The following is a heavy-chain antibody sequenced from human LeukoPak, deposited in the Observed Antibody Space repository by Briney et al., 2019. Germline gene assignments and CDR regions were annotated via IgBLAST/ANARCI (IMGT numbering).Heavy chain of an antibody. J-gene: IGHJ4*02. V-gene: IGHV3-74*01. CDR1: GFSFSSYW. D-gene: IGHD3-22*01. Sequence: PGGSLRLSCVASGFSFSSYWMHWVRQTPGKGLEWVSRIYTDGSRRGYADSVKGRFTISRDNAESTLYLQMNSLRAADTAVYYCAKSERGYSLGGPTGPRGPRYIDYWGQGILVTVSS. CDR3: AKSERGYSLGGPTGPRGPRYIDY. CDR2: IYTDGSRR.